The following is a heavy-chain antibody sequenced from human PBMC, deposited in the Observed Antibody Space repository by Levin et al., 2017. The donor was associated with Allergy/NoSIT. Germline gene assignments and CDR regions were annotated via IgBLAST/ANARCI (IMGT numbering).Heavy chain of an antibody. CDR2: IYPGDSDT. D-gene: IGHD6-13*01. V-gene: IGHV5-51*01. J-gene: IGHJ6*02. CDR3: ARPGYSSFGVDG. CDR1: GYTFINSW. Sequence: GGSLRLSCKGSGYTFINSWIGWVRQMPGKGLEWMGVIYPGDSDTRYSPSFQGQVTISADKSISTAYLQWSSLKASDTAIYYCARPGYSSFGVDGWGQGTSVTVSS.